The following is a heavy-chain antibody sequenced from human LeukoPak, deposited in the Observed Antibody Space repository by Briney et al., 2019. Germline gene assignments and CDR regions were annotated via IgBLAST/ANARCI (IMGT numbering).Heavy chain of an antibody. CDR3: SGHGSNSY. V-gene: IGHV3-23*01. Sequence: GGSLRLSCAASGFTFTNHALSWFRQSPGKGLEWDSDMRGGSDTYYAEAVKGRLTISRDNSKNTLYLQMNSLRAEDTALYYASGHGSNSYWGQGTLVTISS. CDR1: GFTFTNHA. D-gene: IGHD6-13*01. J-gene: IGHJ4*02. CDR2: MRGGSDT.